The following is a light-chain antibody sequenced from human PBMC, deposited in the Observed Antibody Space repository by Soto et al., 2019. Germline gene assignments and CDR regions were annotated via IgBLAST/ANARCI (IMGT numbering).Light chain of an antibody. Sequence: QSVLTQPASVSGSPGQSITISCTGTSSDVGGYNYVSWYQQYPGKAPKLMIYEVSNRPSGVSNRFSGSKSGNTASLTISGLQPEDEADYYCSSYTSSTIPSVFGTGTKLTVL. V-gene: IGLV2-14*01. CDR3: SSYTSSTIPSV. CDR2: EVS. J-gene: IGLJ1*01. CDR1: SSDVGGYNY.